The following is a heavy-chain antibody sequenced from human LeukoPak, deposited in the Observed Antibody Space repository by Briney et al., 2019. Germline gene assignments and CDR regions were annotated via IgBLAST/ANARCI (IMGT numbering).Heavy chain of an antibody. V-gene: IGHV4-59*11. CDR1: GGPISSHY. J-gene: IGHJ1*01. CDR3: VTSPTVVPIARTYFLH. CDR2: VYYTGST. Sequence: SETLSLTCTVSGGPISSHYCSWIRQSPGKELEWIGYVYYTGSTNFNPSLKSRAPMSVDRSMNQFSLKLSSVTSADTAVYYCVTSPTVVPIARTYFLHWGRGTLVTVSS. D-gene: IGHD2-2*01.